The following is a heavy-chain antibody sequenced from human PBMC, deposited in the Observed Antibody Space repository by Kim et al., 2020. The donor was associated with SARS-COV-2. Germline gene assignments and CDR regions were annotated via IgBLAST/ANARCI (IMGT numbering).Heavy chain of an antibody. V-gene: IGHV4-34*01. J-gene: IGHJ6*02. CDR1: GGSFSGYY. CDR2: INHSGST. Sequence: SETLSLTCAVYGGSFSGYYWSWIRQPPGKGLEWIGEINHSGSTNYNPSLKSRVTISVDTSKNQFSLKLSSVTAVDTAVYYCARVVRGRWDCSGGSCSYYYYGMDVWGQGTTVTVSS. CDR3: ARVVRGRWDCSGGSCSYYYYGMDV. D-gene: IGHD2-15*01.